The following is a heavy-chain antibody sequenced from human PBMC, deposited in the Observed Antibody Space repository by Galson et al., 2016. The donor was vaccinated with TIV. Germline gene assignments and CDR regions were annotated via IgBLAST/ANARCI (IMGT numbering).Heavy chain of an antibody. CDR3: ARGVVQATAIYGMDV. Sequence: QSGAEVTKPGESLKISCKGSGYSFSSYWIAWVRQMPGKGLEWMGIIYPDDSDTTYSPSFQGQVTISVDKSLSTAYLQWSSLKASDTAIYYCARGVVQATAIYGMDVWGQGTTVTVSS. J-gene: IGHJ6*02. CDR2: IYPDDSDT. D-gene: IGHD2-2*01. CDR1: GYSFSSYW. V-gene: IGHV5-51*01.